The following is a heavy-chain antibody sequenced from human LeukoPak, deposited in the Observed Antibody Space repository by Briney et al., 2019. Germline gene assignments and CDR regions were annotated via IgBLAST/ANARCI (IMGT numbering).Heavy chain of an antibody. V-gene: IGHV3-23*01. Sequence: HGGSLLLSCAASGFTFSSYAMNWVRQAPGKGLEWVAGISSGDRTFHAESVKGRFTISRDKSKDTLYLQMNSLRAEDTAVYYCAKDATASPYFHWFDNWGQGTQVIVSS. J-gene: IGHJ4*02. CDR1: GFTFSSYA. D-gene: IGHD3-9*01. CDR3: AKDATASPYFHWFDN. CDR2: ISSGDRT.